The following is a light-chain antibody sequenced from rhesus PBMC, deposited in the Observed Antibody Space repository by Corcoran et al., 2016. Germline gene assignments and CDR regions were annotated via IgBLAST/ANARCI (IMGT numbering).Light chain of an antibody. Sequence: EIVMTQSPATLSLSPGERATLSCRASQSVSSYVAWYQQKPEQAPRLLIYVASSRATGIPDRCSGSGSGTDFTLTISSLEPEDFAVYYCHQYGNWPQTFGQGTKVEIK. CDR2: VAS. CDR1: QSVSSY. V-gene: IGKV3S9*01. CDR3: HQYGNWPQT. J-gene: IGKJ1*01.